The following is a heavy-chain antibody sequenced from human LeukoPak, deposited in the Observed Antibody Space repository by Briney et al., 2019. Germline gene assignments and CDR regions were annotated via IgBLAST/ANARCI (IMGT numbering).Heavy chain of an antibody. CDR2: ISGDGKSL. V-gene: IGHV3-23*01. D-gene: IGHD3-16*01. Sequence: GGSLRLSCAASGFTFDTYAMNWVRQAPGKGLEWVAYISGDGKSLYYADSVKGRFTISRDNFQNTLNLQLNSLRDDDTALYYCGKACYGMYFDYWGPGTLVAVSS. J-gene: IGHJ4*02. CDR1: GFTFDTYA. CDR3: GKACYGMYFDY.